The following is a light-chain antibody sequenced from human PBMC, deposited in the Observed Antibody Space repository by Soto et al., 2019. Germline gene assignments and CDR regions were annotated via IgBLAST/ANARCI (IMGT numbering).Light chain of an antibody. Sequence: EIVLTQSPGTLSLSPGERATLSCRASQSVSSSYLAWYQQKPGQAPRLLIYGASSRATGIPDRFSGSWSGTDFTLTISSLEPEDFAVYYCQQYGSSPPYTFGQGTKLEIK. V-gene: IGKV3-20*01. CDR1: QSVSSSY. J-gene: IGKJ2*01. CDR2: GAS. CDR3: QQYGSSPPYT.